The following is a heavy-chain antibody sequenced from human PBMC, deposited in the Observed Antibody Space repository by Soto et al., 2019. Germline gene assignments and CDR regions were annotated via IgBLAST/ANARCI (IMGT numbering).Heavy chain of an antibody. J-gene: IGHJ4*02. V-gene: IGHV4-59*01. CDR1: GDSTSSYY. CDR3: ARGRNIHRF. Sequence: QVQLQESGPGLVKPSETLSLTCTVSGDSTSSYYWTWIRQPPGKGLEWIGYVHYSGSTNYNPSLKSRVTMSVDTSKNQFSLRLNSVAAADTAFYYCARGRNIHRFWGQGTLVTVSS. CDR2: VHYSGST. D-gene: IGHD2-15*01.